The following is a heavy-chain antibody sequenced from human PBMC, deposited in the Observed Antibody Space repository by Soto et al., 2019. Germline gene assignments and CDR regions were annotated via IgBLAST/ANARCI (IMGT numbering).Heavy chain of an antibody. CDR1: DFTFRNYW. CDR2: IKPDGSAT. J-gene: IGHJ4*02. D-gene: IGHD3-16*01. V-gene: IGHV3-7*03. CDR3: FGGNGGPQ. Sequence: XASLPLSCATSDFTFRNYWMNWVRQAPGKGLEWVANIKPDGSATNYVDSVKGRFTISRDNVRNSVSLQMNSLRVEDTAVYFCFGGNGGPQWGQGTLVTVSS.